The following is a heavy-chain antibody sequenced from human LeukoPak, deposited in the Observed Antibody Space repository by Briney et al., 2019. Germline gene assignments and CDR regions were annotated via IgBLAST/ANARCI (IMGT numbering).Heavy chain of an antibody. CDR1: GYSISSGYY. J-gene: IGHJ3*02. CDR2: IYHSGST. Sequence: SETLSLTCAVSGYSISSGYYWGWIRQPPGKGLEWIGSIYHSGSTYYNPSLNSRVTISVDTSKNQFSLKLSSATAADTAVYYCAREGSSWYYAFDIWGQGTMVTVSS. V-gene: IGHV4-38-2*02. D-gene: IGHD6-13*01. CDR3: AREGSSWYYAFDI.